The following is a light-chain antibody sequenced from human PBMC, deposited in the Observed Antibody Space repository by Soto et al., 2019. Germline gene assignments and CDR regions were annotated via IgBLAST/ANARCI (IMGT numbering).Light chain of an antibody. J-gene: IGLJ3*02. CDR2: DNN. Sequence: QSVLTQPPSVSAAPGQKVTISCSGSSSNIGNNYVSWYQQLPGTAPKLLIYDNNKRPSGIPDRFSGSKSGTSATLGIIGLQAGDEADYYCVTSATNLSAQVLGAGTKLTVL. CDR1: SSNIGNNY. CDR3: VTSATNLSAQV. V-gene: IGLV1-51*01.